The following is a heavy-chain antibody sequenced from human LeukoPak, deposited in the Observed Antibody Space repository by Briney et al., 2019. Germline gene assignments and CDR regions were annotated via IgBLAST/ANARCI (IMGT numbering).Heavy chain of an antibody. CDR2: ISRSSSTI. V-gene: IGHV3-48*01. D-gene: IGHD6-13*01. CDR3: ARAGYSGSWYLY. CDR1: GFTFSSYA. J-gene: IGHJ4*02. Sequence: GGSLRLSCAASGFTFSSYAMSWVRQAPGKGLEWVSDISRSSSTIYYADSVKGRFTISRDNAKNSLYLQMNSLRVEDTAVYYCARAGYSGSWYLYWGQGTLVTVSS.